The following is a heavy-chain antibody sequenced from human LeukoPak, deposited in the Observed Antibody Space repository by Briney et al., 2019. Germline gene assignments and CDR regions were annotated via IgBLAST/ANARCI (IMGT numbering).Heavy chain of an antibody. V-gene: IGHV4-39*07. CDR1: GGSISSSSYY. CDR3: ARPREGYYDY. J-gene: IGHJ4*02. D-gene: IGHD2-15*01. CDR2: IYYSGST. Sequence: SENLSLTCTVSGGSISSSSYYWGWIRQPPGKGLEWIGSIYYSGSTYYNPSLKSRVTISVDTSKNQFSLKLSSVTAADTAVYYCARPREGYYDYWGQGTLVTVSS.